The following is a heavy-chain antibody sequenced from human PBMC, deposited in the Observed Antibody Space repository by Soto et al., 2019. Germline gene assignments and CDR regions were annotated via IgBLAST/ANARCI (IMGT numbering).Heavy chain of an antibody. J-gene: IGHJ5*02. Sequence: GGSLRLSCAASGFTFSSYSMNWVRQAPGKGLEWVSSISSSSSYIYYADSVKGRFTISRDNAKNSLYLQMNSLRAEDTAVYYCARDSGSYYYWFDPWGQGTLVTVSS. CDR2: ISSSSSYI. CDR3: ARDSGSYYYWFDP. D-gene: IGHD1-26*01. V-gene: IGHV3-21*01. CDR1: GFTFSSYS.